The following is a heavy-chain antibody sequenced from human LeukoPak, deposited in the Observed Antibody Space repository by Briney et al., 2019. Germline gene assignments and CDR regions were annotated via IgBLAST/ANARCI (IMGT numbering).Heavy chain of an antibody. Sequence: GGSLRLSCTASGFTFSSYAMSWVRQAPGKGLKWVSSISKSGDTPYYADSVKGLFTISRDNSKNTLYLQMSSLRAEDTAVYYCAKDIPRSGYDYGLDYWGQGTLVTVSS. J-gene: IGHJ4*02. D-gene: IGHD5-12*01. CDR2: ISKSGDTP. CDR3: AKDIPRSGYDYGLDY. CDR1: GFTFSSYA. V-gene: IGHV3-23*01.